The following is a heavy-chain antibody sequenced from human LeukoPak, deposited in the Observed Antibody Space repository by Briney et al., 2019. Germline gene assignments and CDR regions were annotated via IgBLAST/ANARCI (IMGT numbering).Heavy chain of an antibody. CDR2: INHSGST. Sequence: SETLSLTCAVYGGSFSGYYWSWIRQPPGKGLEWIGEINHSGSTNYNPSFKSRVTISVDASKNQFSLKLSSVTAADTAVYYCARKLHFRGTRSLDYWGQGTLVTVSS. D-gene: IGHD2-2*01. V-gene: IGHV4-34*01. CDR1: GGSFSGYY. J-gene: IGHJ4*02. CDR3: ARKLHFRGTRSLDY.